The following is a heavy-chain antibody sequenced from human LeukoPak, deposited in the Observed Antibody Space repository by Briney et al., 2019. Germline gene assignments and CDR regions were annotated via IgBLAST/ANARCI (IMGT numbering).Heavy chain of an antibody. D-gene: IGHD5-24*01. J-gene: IGHJ1*01. CDR2: INQDGREK. V-gene: IGHV3-7*05. CDR3: ARQTERDAYNRY. CDR1: GFTLSSYW. Sequence: PGGSLRLSCAVSGFTLSSYWMTWVRQAPGKGLEWVANINQDGREKHYVDSVKGLFTISRDNAKNSLYLQMSSLRADDTAVYYCARQTERDAYNRYWGQGPLAPVSS.